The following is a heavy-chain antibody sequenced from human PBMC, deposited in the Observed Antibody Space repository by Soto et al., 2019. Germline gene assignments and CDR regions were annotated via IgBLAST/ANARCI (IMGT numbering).Heavy chain of an antibody. J-gene: IGHJ4*02. V-gene: IGHV3-23*01. D-gene: IGHD3-10*01. CDR3: AKSIHPRALWFGELLSFDY. CDR1: GFTFSSYA. Sequence: EVQLLESGGGLVQPGGSLRLSCAASGFTFSSYAMSWVRQAPGKGLEWVSAISGSGGSTYYADSVKGRFTISRDNSKNTLYLQMNSLRAEDTAVYYCAKSIHPRALWFGELLSFDYWGQGTLVTVSS. CDR2: ISGSGGST.